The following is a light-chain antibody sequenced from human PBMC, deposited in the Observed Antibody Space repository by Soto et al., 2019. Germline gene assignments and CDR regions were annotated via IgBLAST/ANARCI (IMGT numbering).Light chain of an antibody. CDR3: HQYDSWT. V-gene: IGKV3-20*01. J-gene: IGKJ1*01. CDR1: QSVSNY. CDR2: GAS. Sequence: EIVLTQSPATLSLSPGERVTLSCRASQSVSNYLAWYQQKPGQAPRLLIYGASSRATGIPDRFSGSGSGTDYTLTISRLEPEDFAVYYCHQYDSWTFGQGTKVDI.